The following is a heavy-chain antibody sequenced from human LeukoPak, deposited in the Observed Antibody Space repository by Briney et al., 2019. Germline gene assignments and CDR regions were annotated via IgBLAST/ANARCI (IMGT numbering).Heavy chain of an antibody. V-gene: IGHV3-21*01. Sequence: PGGSLRLSCAASGFTFSSYSMNWVRQAPGKGPEWVSSISSSSSYIYYADSVKGRFTISRDNAKNSLYLQMNSLRAEDTAVYYCARDKRGIAAAGTLDYWGQGTLVTVSS. CDR1: GFTFSSYS. CDR3: ARDKRGIAAAGTLDY. J-gene: IGHJ4*02. D-gene: IGHD6-13*01. CDR2: ISSSSSYI.